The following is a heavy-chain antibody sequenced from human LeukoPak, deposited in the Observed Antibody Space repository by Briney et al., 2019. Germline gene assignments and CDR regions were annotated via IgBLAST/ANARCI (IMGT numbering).Heavy chain of an antibody. CDR1: GFTFSSYA. CDR3: ARDELDSSSLSSPGI. D-gene: IGHD6-6*01. Sequence: GGSLRLSCAASGFTFSSYAMHWVRQAPGKRLEWVAVISYDGSNKYYADSVQGRFTISRDNSKNTLYLQMNSLRAEDTAVYYCARDELDSSSLSSPGIWGEGTMVTVSS. CDR2: ISYDGSNK. J-gene: IGHJ3*02. V-gene: IGHV3-30*04.